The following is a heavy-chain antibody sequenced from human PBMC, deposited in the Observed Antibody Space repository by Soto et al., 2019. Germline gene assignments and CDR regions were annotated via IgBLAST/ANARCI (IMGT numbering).Heavy chain of an antibody. CDR3: ARDVGVRDGYNYVGYFDY. D-gene: IGHD5-12*01. V-gene: IGHV3-48*02. CDR1: GFTFSSYS. J-gene: IGHJ4*02. CDR2: ISSSSSTI. Sequence: EVQLVESGGGLVQPGGSLRLSCAASGFTFSSYSMNWVRQAPGKGLEWVSYISSSSSTIYYADSVKGRFTISRDNAKNSLDLQMNSLRDEDTAVYYCARDVGVRDGYNYVGYFDYWGQGTLVTVSS.